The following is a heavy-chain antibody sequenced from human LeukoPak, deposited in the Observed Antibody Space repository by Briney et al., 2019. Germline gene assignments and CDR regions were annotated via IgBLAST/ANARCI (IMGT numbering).Heavy chain of an antibody. CDR2: ISSGGTTI. CDR1: GFTISDYS. CDR3: ARDGSGRVPEMSAPDY. V-gene: IGHV3-11*04. D-gene: IGHD3-10*01. Sequence: PGGSLRLSCAASGFTISDYSMSWIRQAPGKGLEWVSHISSGGTTIYYADSVKGRFTISRDNAKNSLYLQMNSLRAEDTAVYYCARDGSGRVPEMSAPDYWGQGTLVTVSS. J-gene: IGHJ4*02.